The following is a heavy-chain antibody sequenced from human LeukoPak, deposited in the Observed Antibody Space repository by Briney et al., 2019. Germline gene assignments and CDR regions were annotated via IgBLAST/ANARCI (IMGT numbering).Heavy chain of an antibody. V-gene: IGHV3-15*01. D-gene: IGHD2-2*01. CDR2: IKSKTDGGTT. J-gene: IGHJ1*01. Sequence: PGGSPRLSWAASGFTFSNAWMSWVRQAPGKGLEWVGRIKSKTDGGTTDYAAPVKGRFTISRDDSKNTLYLQMNSLKTEDTAVYYCTARYCRSTSCYGEYFQRWGQGTLVTVSS. CDR1: GFTFSNAW. CDR3: TARYCRSTSCYGEYFQR.